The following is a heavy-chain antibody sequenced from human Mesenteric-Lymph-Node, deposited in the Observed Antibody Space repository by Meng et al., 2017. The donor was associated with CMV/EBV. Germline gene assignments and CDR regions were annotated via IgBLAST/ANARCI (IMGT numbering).Heavy chain of an antibody. J-gene: IGHJ6*02. CDR3: TKGKVVSAAMDV. V-gene: IGHV3-23*01. CDR1: GFTFTSYA. CDR2: ISGRGGST. Sequence: GESLKISCAASGFTFTSYAMSWVRQAPGKGLEWVSAISGRGGSTYYADSVKGRFTISRDNSKNTLYLQMNSLRAEDTAVYYCTKGKVVSAAMDVWGQGTTVTVSS. D-gene: IGHD2-2*01.